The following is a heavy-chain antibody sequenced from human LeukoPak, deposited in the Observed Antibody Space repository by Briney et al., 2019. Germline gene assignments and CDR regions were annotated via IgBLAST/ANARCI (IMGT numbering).Heavy chain of an antibody. Sequence: GGSLRLSCAASGFTFSSYSMNWVRQAPGKGLEWVASISSSDTYIYHADSVKGRFTISRDNSKNTLYLQMNSLRAEDTAVYYCALHPGSGSYPFDYWGQGTLVTVSS. CDR1: GFTFSSYS. CDR2: ISSSDTYI. V-gene: IGHV3-21*01. D-gene: IGHD3-10*01. J-gene: IGHJ4*02. CDR3: ALHPGSGSYPFDY.